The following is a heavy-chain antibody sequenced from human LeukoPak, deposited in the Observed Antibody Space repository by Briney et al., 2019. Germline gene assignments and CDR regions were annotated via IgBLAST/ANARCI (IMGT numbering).Heavy chain of an antibody. V-gene: IGHV3-7*01. J-gene: IGHJ4*02. D-gene: IGHD3-22*01. Sequence: GGSLRLSCAASGFTFSRHWMSWVRQAPGKGVEWVANIKQDGSEKYYVDSVKGRFTISRDNAKNSLYLQMHSLRAEDPAVYYCARVPDSSGYYYSLFDSWGQGTLVTVSS. CDR1: GFTFSRHW. CDR3: ARVPDSSGYYYSLFDS. CDR2: IKQDGSEK.